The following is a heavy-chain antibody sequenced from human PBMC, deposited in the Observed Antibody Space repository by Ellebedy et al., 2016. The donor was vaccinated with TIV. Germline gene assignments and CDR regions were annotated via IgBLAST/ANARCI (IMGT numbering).Heavy chain of an antibody. CDR2: ISGSASVT. D-gene: IGHD3-16*02. CDR3: ARSYRARTSGP. CDR1: GFTFSSYE. Sequence: GESLKISCAVSGFTFSSYEMNWVRQAPGKGLEWVSYISGSASVTAYADAVKGRFTISRDNARTSLYLQMNSLKVGDTAIYYCARSYRARTSGPWGQGTLVTVSS. J-gene: IGHJ5*02. V-gene: IGHV3-48*03.